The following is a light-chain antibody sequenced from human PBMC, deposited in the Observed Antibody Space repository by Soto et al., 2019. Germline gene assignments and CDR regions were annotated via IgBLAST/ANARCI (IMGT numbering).Light chain of an antibody. V-gene: IGLV2-8*01. CDR2: EVS. CDR3: SSYAGSLYV. J-gene: IGLJ1*01. CDR1: SSDVGGYNY. Sequence: QSALTQPPSASGSPGQSVTISCTGTSSDVGGYNYVSWYQQHPGKAPKLIIYEVSKRPSGVPGRFSGSKSGNTASLTVSGLQAEDEADYYCSSYAGSLYVFGTGTKLTVL.